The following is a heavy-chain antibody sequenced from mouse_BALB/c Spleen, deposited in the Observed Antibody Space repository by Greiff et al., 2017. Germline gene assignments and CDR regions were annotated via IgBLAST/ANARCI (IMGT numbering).Heavy chain of an antibody. CDR2: ISNGGGST. V-gene: IGHV5-12-2*01. Sequence: EVQLVESGGGLVQPGGSLKLSCAASGFTFSSYTMSWVRQTPEKRLEWVAYISNGGGSTYYPDTVKGRFTISRDNAKNTLYLQMSSLKSEDTAMYYCARHFYYGSSYPMDYWGQGTSVTVSS. CDR1: GFTFSSYT. J-gene: IGHJ4*01. D-gene: IGHD1-1*01. CDR3: ARHFYYGSSYPMDY.